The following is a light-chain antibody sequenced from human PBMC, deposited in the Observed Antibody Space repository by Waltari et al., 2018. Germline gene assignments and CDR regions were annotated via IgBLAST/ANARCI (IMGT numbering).Light chain of an antibody. Sequence: DIVMTQSPLSLPVTPGEPASISCRSSQSLLHSNGYTYFDWYLQKPGQSPQLLIYLGSNRASGVPDRFSGSGSGTDFTLKISRFEAEDVGVYYCMQSLQSPFSFGP. CDR2: LGS. CDR3: MQSLQSPFS. CDR1: QSLLHSNGYTY. J-gene: IGKJ3*01. V-gene: IGKV2-28*01.